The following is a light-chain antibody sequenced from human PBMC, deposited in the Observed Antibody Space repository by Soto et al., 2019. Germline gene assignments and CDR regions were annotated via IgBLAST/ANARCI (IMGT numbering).Light chain of an antibody. CDR1: QSISTY. V-gene: IGKV1-39*01. CDR2: GAS. CDR3: QQSFITPPLT. J-gene: IGKJ4*02. Sequence: DIQMTQSPSSLSASIGDRITITCRASQSISTYLNWYQQKPGKAPNLLIYGASTLQSGVPSRFSGRGSATDFTLIISSLQPEDFATYYCQQSFITPPLTFGGGTKVDIK.